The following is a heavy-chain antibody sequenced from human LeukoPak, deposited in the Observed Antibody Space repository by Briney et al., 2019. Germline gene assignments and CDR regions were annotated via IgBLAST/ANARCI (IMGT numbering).Heavy chain of an antibody. CDR2: IKSKTDGETT. CDR3: TTDLGAYYHGSQRLIPIDY. CDR1: GFTFTNAW. D-gene: IGHD3-10*01. Sequence: AGGSLRLSCVDSGFTFTNAWMSWVRQAPGKGLEWIGRIKSKTDGETTNYAEPVRGRFTISRDDSKSAVYLQMNSLKIEDTAVYYCTTDLGAYYHGSQRLIPIDYWGQGTLVTVSS. V-gene: IGHV3-15*01. J-gene: IGHJ4*02.